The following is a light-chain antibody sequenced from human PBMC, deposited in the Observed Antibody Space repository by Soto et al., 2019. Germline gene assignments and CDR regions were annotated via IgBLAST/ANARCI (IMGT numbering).Light chain of an antibody. CDR3: QHYNSYPYT. J-gene: IGKJ2*01. CDR2: KAS. V-gene: IGKV1-5*03. CDR1: QTISSW. Sequence: DIQMTQSPSTLSASVGDRVTITCRASQTISSWLAWYQQKAGTAPKLLIYKASNLDSGVPSRFSGSGSGTEFTLTISSLQPDDFATYYCQHYNSYPYTFGQGTKLEI.